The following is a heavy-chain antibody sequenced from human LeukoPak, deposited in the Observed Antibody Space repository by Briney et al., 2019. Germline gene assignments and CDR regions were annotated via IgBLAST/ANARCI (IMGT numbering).Heavy chain of an antibody. Sequence: GGSLRLSCAASGFTLSTYWMTWVRQAPGKGLEWVANIKQDGSEKYYVDSVKGRFTISRDNAKNSLYLQMNSLRAEDTAVYYCARGWTYSGYVPDYWGQGTLVTVSS. CDR2: IKQDGSEK. J-gene: IGHJ4*02. CDR3: ARGWTYSGYVPDY. V-gene: IGHV3-7*01. CDR1: GFTLSTYW. D-gene: IGHD5-12*01.